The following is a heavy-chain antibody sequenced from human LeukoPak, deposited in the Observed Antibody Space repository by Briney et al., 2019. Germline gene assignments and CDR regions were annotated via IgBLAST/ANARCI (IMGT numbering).Heavy chain of an antibody. D-gene: IGHD3-22*01. V-gene: IGHV3-21*01. J-gene: IGHJ4*02. CDR3: ARAYDSSGYYMDY. CDR2: ISSSSSYI. Sequence: GSLSLSCAASGFTFSSYSMNWVRQAPGKGLEWVSSISSSSSYIYYADSVKGRFTISRDNAKNSLYLQMNSLRAEDTAVYYCARAYDSSGYYMDYWGQGTLVTVSS. CDR1: GFTFSSYS.